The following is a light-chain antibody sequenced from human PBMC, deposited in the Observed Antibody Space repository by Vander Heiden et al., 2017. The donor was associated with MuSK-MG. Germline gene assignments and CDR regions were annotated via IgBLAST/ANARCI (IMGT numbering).Light chain of an antibody. CDR3: MQALQTPIT. V-gene: IGKV2-28*01. J-gene: IGKJ5*01. CDR1: QSLLHRNGYSY. CDR2: LCS. Sequence: DIVMTQSPLSLPVTPGEPAPIPCRSSQSLLHRNGYSYLDWYRQKPRRSPQRLIYLCSNRASGVPDRFSGSGSGTDFTLKISRVEAEDVGVYDCMQALQTPITFGQGTRLEIK.